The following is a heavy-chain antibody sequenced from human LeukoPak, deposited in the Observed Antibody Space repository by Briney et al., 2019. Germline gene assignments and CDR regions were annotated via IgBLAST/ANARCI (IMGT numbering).Heavy chain of an antibody. CDR1: GFTFSSYD. Sequence: GGSLRLSCAASGFTFSSYDMNWVRQAPGKGLEWVSYINTISSTKYYADSVKGRFTISRDNAKNSLYLQMNSLRAEDTALYYCAKGRGYSGYDFFDYWGQGTLVTVSS. CDR2: INTISSTK. CDR3: AKGRGYSGYDFFDY. V-gene: IGHV3-48*01. J-gene: IGHJ4*02. D-gene: IGHD5-12*01.